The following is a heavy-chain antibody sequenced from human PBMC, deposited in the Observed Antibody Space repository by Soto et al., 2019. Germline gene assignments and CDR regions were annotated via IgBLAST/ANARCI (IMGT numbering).Heavy chain of an antibody. D-gene: IGHD5-12*01. CDR1: GYTFFTYY. Sequence: ASVKVSCKASGYTFFTYYITLVRQAPAQGLEWMGWISTYSGDTKYAQKFQCRVTMTTDTSTTTAYLELRSLRSDDTAVYYCARHHGPTTSENWFDPWGQGTLVTVSS. J-gene: IGHJ5*02. V-gene: IGHV1-18*01. CDR3: ARHHGPTTSENWFDP. CDR2: ISTYSGDT.